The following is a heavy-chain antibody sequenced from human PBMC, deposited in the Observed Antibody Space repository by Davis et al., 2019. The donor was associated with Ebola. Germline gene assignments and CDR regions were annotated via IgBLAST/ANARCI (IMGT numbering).Heavy chain of an antibody. CDR2: IIPLFGTT. J-gene: IGHJ4*02. CDR3: AGGELWLHY. Sequence: SVKVSCKASGNTISTYTIDWVRQAPGQGLEWMGGIIPLFGTTNYAQKFQGRVTMTRDTSTSTVYMELSSLRSEDTAVYYCAGGELWLHYWGQGTLVTVSS. D-gene: IGHD5-18*01. CDR1: GNTISTYT. V-gene: IGHV1-69*05.